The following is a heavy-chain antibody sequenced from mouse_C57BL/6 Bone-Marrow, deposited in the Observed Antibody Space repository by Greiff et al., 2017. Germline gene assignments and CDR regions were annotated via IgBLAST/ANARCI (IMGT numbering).Heavy chain of an antibody. CDR2: IYPRSGNT. J-gene: IGHJ2*01. V-gene: IGHV1-81*01. D-gene: IGHD4-1*02. CDR1: GYTFTSYG. Sequence: QVQLQQSGAELARPGASVKLSCKASGYTFTSYGISWVKQRTGQGLEWIGEIYPRSGNTYYNEKFKGKATLTADKSSSTAYMELRSLTSEDSAVXFCARMGATGYFDYWGQGTTLTVSS. CDR3: ARMGATGYFDY.